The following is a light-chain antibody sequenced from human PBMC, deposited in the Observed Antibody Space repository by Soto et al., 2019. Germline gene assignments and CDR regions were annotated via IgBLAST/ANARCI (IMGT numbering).Light chain of an antibody. V-gene: IGLV2-14*01. Sequence: SMLTQPASVSGSPGQSITISCTGTSSDVGGYNYVSWYQQHPGKAPKLMIYEVSNRPSGVSNRFSGSKSGNTASLTISGLQAEDEADYYCSSYTSSSTPYVFGTGTKVTVL. J-gene: IGLJ1*01. CDR2: EVS. CDR3: SSYTSSSTPYV. CDR1: SSDVGGYNY.